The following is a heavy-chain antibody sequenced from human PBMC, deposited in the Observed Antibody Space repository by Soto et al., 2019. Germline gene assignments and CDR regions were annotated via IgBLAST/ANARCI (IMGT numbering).Heavy chain of an antibody. CDR3: AGHSHKDY. V-gene: IGHV3-66*04. CDR1: GFTVGNNY. CDR2: IYSTGSP. Sequence: EAQLVESGGGLVQPGGSLRLSCAASGFTVGNNYMSWVRQAPGKGLEWVSLIYSTGSPFYADSVKDRFIIYRDSSKNTLYLQMTRLIVEATAVYYCAGHSHKDYWGHGALVTVSS. J-gene: IGHJ4*01.